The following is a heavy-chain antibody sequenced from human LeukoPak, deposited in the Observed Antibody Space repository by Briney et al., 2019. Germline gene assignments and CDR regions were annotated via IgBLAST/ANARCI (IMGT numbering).Heavy chain of an antibody. CDR2: IIPIFGTA. V-gene: IGHV1-69*01. CDR3: ARWLQSDYFDY. Sequence: SVKVSCKASEGTYSSYAISWVSQAPGQGLEWMGGIIPIFGTANYAQTFQGRVTITADESTSTAHMELSSLRSEDTAVYYCARWLQSDYFDYWGKGTLVTVSS. D-gene: IGHD5-24*01. CDR1: EGTYSSYA. J-gene: IGHJ4*02.